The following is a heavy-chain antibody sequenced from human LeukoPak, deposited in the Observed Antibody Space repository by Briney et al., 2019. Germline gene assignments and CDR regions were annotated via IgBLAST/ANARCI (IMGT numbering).Heavy chain of an antibody. Sequence: PGGSLRLSCAASGFTFSNAWMSWVRQAPGKGLEWVGRIKSKTDGGTTDYAAPVKGRFTISRDDSKNMLYLQMNSLKVYDSAGVSRTTDPLSSLTPVDYFDYWGQGTLVTVSS. CDR3: TTDPLSSLTPVDYFDY. J-gene: IGHJ4*02. V-gene: IGHV3-15*01. CDR1: GFTFSNAW. CDR2: IKSKTDGGTT. D-gene: IGHD4-23*01.